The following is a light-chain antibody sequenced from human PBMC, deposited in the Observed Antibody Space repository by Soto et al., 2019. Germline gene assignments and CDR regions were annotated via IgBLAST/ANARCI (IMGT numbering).Light chain of an antibody. CDR2: LGS. CDR1: QSLLHSNGYNY. V-gene: IGKV2-28*01. CDR3: MQALQTPLT. Sequence: DIVMTQSPLSLPVTPGEPASISCRSSQSLLHSNGYNYLDWYLQKSGQSPQLLIFLGSYRASGVTDRFSGSGSGTDFTLKISRVEAEDVGVYYCMQALQTPLTFGGGTKLEIK. J-gene: IGKJ4*01.